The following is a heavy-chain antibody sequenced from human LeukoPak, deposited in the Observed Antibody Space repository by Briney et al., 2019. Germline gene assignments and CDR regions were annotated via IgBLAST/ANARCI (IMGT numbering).Heavy chain of an antibody. D-gene: IGHD3-10*01. Sequence: GGSLRLSCAASGFTFSNAWMSWVRQAPGKGLEWVGRIKSKTDGGTTDYAAPVKGRFTISRDDSKNTLYLQMNSLKTEDTAVYYCTTEGTMVRGAAAAAFDHWGQGTLVTVSS. V-gene: IGHV3-15*01. J-gene: IGHJ4*02. CDR1: GFTFSNAW. CDR2: IKSKTDGGTT. CDR3: TTEGTMVRGAAAAAFDH.